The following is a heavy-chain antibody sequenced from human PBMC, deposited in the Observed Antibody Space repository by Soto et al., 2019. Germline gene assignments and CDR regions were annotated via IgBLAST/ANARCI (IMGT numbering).Heavy chain of an antibody. D-gene: IGHD2-21*02. Sequence: EVQLVESGGGLVQPGGSLRLSCAASGFTFSSYAMHWVRQAPGKGLEYVSTINRNGGSTYYANSVKGSFTISRDNSKNTLYLQMSSLRAEDRAVDYCARGGSDYYFDYWGQGTLVTVSS. CDR3: ARGGSDYYFDY. J-gene: IGHJ4*02. CDR2: INRNGGST. CDR1: GFTFSSYA. V-gene: IGHV3-64*01.